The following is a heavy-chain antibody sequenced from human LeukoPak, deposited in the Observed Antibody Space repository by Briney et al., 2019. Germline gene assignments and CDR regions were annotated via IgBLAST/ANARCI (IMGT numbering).Heavy chain of an antibody. Sequence: GGSLRLSCAASGFTFSSYWMSWVRQAPGKGLEWVANIKQDGREKYYVDSVKGRFTISRDNAKNSLYLQMNSLRAEDTAVYYCAGGGFYYYDSSGYYGFDPWGQGTLVTVSS. CDR2: IKQDGREK. J-gene: IGHJ5*02. D-gene: IGHD3-22*01. CDR3: AGGGFYYYDSSGYYGFDP. CDR1: GFTFSSYW. V-gene: IGHV3-7*01.